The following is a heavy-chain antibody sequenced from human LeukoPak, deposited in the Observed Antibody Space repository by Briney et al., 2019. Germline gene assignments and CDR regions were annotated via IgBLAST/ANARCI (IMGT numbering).Heavy chain of an antibody. CDR1: GASISSGSYY. J-gene: IGHJ4*02. CDR3: ARQGRQDFWGGYYFDY. D-gene: IGHD3-3*01. CDR2: IYYSGST. Sequence: SETLSLTCTVSGASISSGSYYWGWIRQPPGKGLEWIGNIYYSGSTYYNPSLKSRVTISVDTSKNQFSLKLSSVTAADTAVYYCARQGRQDFWGGYYFDYWGQGTLVTVSS. V-gene: IGHV4-39*01.